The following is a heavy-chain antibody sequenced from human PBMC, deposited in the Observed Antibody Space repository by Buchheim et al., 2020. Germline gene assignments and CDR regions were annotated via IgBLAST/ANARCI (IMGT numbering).Heavy chain of an antibody. CDR1: GFTFSSYS. V-gene: IGHV3-48*04. D-gene: IGHD3-3*01. CDR2: ISSSSSSTI. Sequence: EVQLVESGGGLVQPGGSLRLSCAASGFTFSSYSMNWVRQAPGKGLEWVSYISSSSSSTIYYADSVKGRFTISRDNAKNSLYLQMNSLRAEDTAVYYCARDRGKTYYDFWSGYSTYAFDIWGQGT. CDR3: ARDRGKTYYDFWSGYSTYAFDI. J-gene: IGHJ3*02.